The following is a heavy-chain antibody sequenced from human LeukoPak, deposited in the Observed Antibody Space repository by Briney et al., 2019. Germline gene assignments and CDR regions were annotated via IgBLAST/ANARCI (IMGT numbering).Heavy chain of an antibody. V-gene: IGHV4-34*01. D-gene: IGHD2-2*01. Sequence: SETLSLTCAVYGGSFSGYYWSWIRQPPGKGLEWIGEINHSGSTNYNPSLKSRVTISVDTSKNQFSLKLSSVTAADTAVYYCARGGRYCSSTSCYGRNGMDVWGKGTTVTVSS. CDR3: ARGGRYCSSTSCYGRNGMDV. CDR2: INHSGST. CDR1: GGSFSGYY. J-gene: IGHJ6*04.